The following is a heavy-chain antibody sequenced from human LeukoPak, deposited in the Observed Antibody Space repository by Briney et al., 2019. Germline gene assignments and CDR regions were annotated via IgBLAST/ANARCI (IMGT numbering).Heavy chain of an antibody. CDR3: ARENSFGSGSYIFDS. CDR2: INPNSGDT. CDR1: TYTFTDNS. J-gene: IGHJ4*02. D-gene: IGHD3-10*01. V-gene: IGHV1-2*02. Sequence: ASVKVSCKASTYTFTDNSIHWVRPAPGQGPQWMGWINPNSGDTHYARNFQDRVTMTRDTSVSTAYMELTSLRSDDTAMYYCARENSFGSGSYIFDSWGQGTLVTVSS.